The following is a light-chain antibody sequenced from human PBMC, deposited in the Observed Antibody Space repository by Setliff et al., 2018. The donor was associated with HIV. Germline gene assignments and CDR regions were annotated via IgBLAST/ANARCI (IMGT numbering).Light chain of an antibody. CDR3: SSYTRSSTVE. V-gene: IGLV2-18*02. CDR1: TSDIGHYNR. CDR2: EVS. Sequence: QSALTQPPYVSGAPGQSVTISCTGSTSDIGHYNRVSWYQQPPGAAPKLIMYEVSHRPSGVPDRFSGSKSDSTASLTISGLQPEDEADYYCSSYTRSSTVEIGGGTKVTVL. J-gene: IGLJ2*01.